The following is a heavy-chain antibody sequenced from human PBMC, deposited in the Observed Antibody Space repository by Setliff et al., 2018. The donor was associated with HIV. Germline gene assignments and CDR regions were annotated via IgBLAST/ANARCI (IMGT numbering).Heavy chain of an antibody. Sequence: ASVKVSCKASGYTFSQYALHWVRQAPGQRLEWMGWINTGNENTRYSQKFQGRVSIIRDTSANTAYMELTNLRSDDSAIYYCARVSGGRPGNYYYAMDVWGQGTTVTVYS. D-gene: IGHD1-26*01. CDR3: ARVSGGRPGNYYYAMDV. CDR1: GYTFSQYA. CDR2: INTGNENT. J-gene: IGHJ6*02. V-gene: IGHV1-3*04.